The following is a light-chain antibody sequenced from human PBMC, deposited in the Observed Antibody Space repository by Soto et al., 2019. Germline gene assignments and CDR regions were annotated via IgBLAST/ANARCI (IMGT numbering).Light chain of an antibody. CDR3: CSFAGGRTWV. Sequence: QSVLTQPASVSGSPGQSITISCTGTSSDVGSYNLVSWYQQHPGKAPKVMIYEGSERPSGVSNRFSGSKSGNTASLTISGLQAEDEADYYCCSFAGGRTWVFGGGTKLTVL. CDR2: EGS. CDR1: SSDVGSYNL. J-gene: IGLJ3*02. V-gene: IGLV2-23*01.